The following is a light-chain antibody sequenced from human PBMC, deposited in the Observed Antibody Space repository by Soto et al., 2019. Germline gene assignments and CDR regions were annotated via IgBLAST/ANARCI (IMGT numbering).Light chain of an antibody. V-gene: IGLV1-44*01. Sequence: QSVLTQPASVSGSPGQSITISCTGSSSNIGSNSVNWFQHLPGAVPKLLIFSNHQRPSGVPDRFSGSKSGTSASLAISGLQTEDEADYYCSAWDDSLVVVFGGGTKVTVL. CDR3: SAWDDSLVVV. J-gene: IGLJ2*01. CDR2: SNH. CDR1: SSNIGSNS.